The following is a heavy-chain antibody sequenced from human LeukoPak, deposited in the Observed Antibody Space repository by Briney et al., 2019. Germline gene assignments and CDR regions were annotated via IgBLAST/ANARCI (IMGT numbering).Heavy chain of an antibody. V-gene: IGHV1-2*02. Sequence: ASVKVSCKASGYTFTGYYMHWVRQAPGQGLEWMGWINPNSGGTNYAQKFQGRVTMTRDTSISTAYMELSRLRSDDTAVYYCASTDSSGYFQGLNPPPDVWGQGTTVTVSS. J-gene: IGHJ6*02. D-gene: IGHD3-22*01. CDR3: ASTDSSGYFQGLNPPPDV. CDR1: GYTFTGYY. CDR2: INPNSGGT.